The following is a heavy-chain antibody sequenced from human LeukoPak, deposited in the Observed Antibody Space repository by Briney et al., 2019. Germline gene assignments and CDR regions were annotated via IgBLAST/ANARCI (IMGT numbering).Heavy chain of an antibody. Sequence: GASVKASCKASGYTFTSYDINWVRQATGQGLEWMGWMNPNSGNTGYAQKFQGRVTMTRNTSISTAYMELSSLRSEDTAVYYCARPRVPAAISYNWFDPWGQGTLVTVSS. D-gene: IGHD2-2*02. CDR2: MNPNSGNT. V-gene: IGHV1-8*01. CDR1: GYTFTSYD. J-gene: IGHJ5*02. CDR3: ARPRVPAAISYNWFDP.